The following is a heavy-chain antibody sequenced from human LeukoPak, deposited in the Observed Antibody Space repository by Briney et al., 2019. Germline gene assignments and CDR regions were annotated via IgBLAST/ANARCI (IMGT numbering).Heavy chain of an antibody. Sequence: GASVKVSCKGFGYTFTRYGISWVRQAPGQGLEWVGWISAYNGNTNYAQKLQGRVTMTTDTSTSTAYMELRSLRSDDTAVYYCARVLTMVRGAFNWFDPWGQGTLVTVSS. CDR3: ARVLTMVRGAFNWFDP. CDR1: GYTFTRYG. V-gene: IGHV1-18*01. CDR2: ISAYNGNT. D-gene: IGHD3-10*01. J-gene: IGHJ5*02.